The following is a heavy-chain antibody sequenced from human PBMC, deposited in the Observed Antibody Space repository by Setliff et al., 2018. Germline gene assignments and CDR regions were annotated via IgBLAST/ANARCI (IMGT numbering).Heavy chain of an antibody. D-gene: IGHD6-25*01. Sequence: PSETLSLTCTVSGGSISSSRYYWGWIRQPPGKGLEWIGSIYYSGSTYYNPSLKSRVTISVDTSKNQFSLKLSSVTAADTAVYYCARVSGMGSPPYYYYYYGMDVWGQGTMVTVSS. CDR3: ARVSGMGSPPYYYYYYGMDV. V-gene: IGHV4-39*07. J-gene: IGHJ6*02. CDR2: IYYSGST. CDR1: GGSISSSRYY.